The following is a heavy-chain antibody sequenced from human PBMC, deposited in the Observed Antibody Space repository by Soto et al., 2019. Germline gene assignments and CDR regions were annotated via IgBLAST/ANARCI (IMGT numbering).Heavy chain of an antibody. CDR1: GFTFSSYW. CDR2: IKQDGSEK. J-gene: IGHJ6*02. V-gene: IGHV3-7*03. CDR3: ARVRGRRDFLVLLTYYYYAMLV. Sequence: GGSLRLSCAASGFTFSSYWMSWVRQAPGKGLEWVANIKQDGSEKYYVDSVKGRFTISRDNAKNSLYLQMNSLRAEDTAVYYCARVRGRRDFLVLLTYYYYAMLVWGPGPT. D-gene: IGHD3-3*01.